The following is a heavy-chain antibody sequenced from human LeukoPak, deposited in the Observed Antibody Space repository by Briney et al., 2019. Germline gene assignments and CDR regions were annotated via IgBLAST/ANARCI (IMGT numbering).Heavy chain of an antibody. J-gene: IGHJ5*02. CDR2: MWYDGSNK. CDR3: AKGDFWSGS. D-gene: IGHD3-3*01. Sequence: GGSLRLSCAASGFTFSSYGMPWVRQAPGKGLEWVAVMWYDGSNKYYADSVKGRFTISRDNSKNTLYLQMNSLRAEDTAVYYCAKGDFWSGSWGQGTLVTVSS. V-gene: IGHV3-33*06. CDR1: GFTFSSYG.